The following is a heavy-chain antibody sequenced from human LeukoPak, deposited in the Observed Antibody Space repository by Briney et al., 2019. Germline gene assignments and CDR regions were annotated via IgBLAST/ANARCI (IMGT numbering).Heavy chain of an antibody. D-gene: IGHD3-10*01. Sequence: ASVKVSCKASGYTFTSYYMHWVRQAPGQGLEWMGIINPSGGSTSYAQKFQGRVTMTRDMSTSTVYMELSSLRSEDTAVYYCAREVYKLIPGLGMDVWGKGTTVTISS. CDR3: AREVYKLIPGLGMDV. J-gene: IGHJ6*03. CDR2: INPSGGST. V-gene: IGHV1-46*01. CDR1: GYTFTSYY.